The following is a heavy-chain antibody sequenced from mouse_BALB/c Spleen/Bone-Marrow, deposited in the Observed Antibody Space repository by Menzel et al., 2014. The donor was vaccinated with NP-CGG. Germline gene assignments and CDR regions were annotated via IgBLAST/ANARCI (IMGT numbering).Heavy chain of an antibody. CDR2: ILPGSGST. CDR3: ARRGYDGYH. V-gene: IGHV1-9*01. D-gene: IGHD2-3*01. CDR1: GYTFSSYW. Sequence: LVESGAELMKPGASVKISCKATGYTFSSYWIERVKQRPGHGLEWIGEILPGSGSTNYNEKFKGKATFTADTSSNTAYMQLSSLTSEDSAVYYCARRGYDGYHWGQGTTLTVSS. J-gene: IGHJ2*01.